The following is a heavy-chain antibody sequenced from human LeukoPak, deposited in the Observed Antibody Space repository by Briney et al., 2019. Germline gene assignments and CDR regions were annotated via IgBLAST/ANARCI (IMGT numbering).Heavy chain of an antibody. V-gene: IGHV1-18*01. CDR2: ISAYNGNT. CDR1: GYTFTSHG. J-gene: IGHJ3*02. D-gene: IGHD3-22*01. Sequence: GASVKVSCKASGYTFTSHGISWVRQAPGQGLEWMGWISAYNGNTNYAQKLQGRVTMTTDTSTSTAYMELRSLRSDDTAVYYCARDPGAPGYYYDSSGYYSSPLRVAFDIWGQGTMVTVSS. CDR3: ARDPGAPGYYYDSSGYYSSPLRVAFDI.